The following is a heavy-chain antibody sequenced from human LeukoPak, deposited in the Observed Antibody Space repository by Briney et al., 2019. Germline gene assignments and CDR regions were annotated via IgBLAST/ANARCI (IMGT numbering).Heavy chain of an antibody. Sequence: ASVKVSCKASGYTFTSYGINWVRQATGQGLEWMGWMNPNSGNTGYAQKFQGRVTFTRNTSISTAYMELSSLRSEDTAVYYCARDLIWNYDFWSGYLESYYYYMDVWGKGTTVTVSS. CDR2: MNPNSGNT. CDR1: GYTFTSYG. J-gene: IGHJ6*03. D-gene: IGHD3-3*01. V-gene: IGHV1-8*03. CDR3: ARDLIWNYDFWSGYLESYYYYMDV.